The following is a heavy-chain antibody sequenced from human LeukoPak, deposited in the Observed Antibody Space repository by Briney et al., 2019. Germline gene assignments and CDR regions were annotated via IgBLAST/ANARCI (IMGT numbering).Heavy chain of an antibody. CDR3: AKWAYTIVGAAVFDY. D-gene: IGHD1-26*01. Sequence: GGSLRLSCAASGFTFSAYWMHWVRQSPGKGLVWVSRINSDGSSTSYADSVKGRFTISRDNSKNTLYLQVNSLRAEDTAVYYCAKWAYTIVGAAVFDYWGQGTLVTVSS. J-gene: IGHJ4*02. V-gene: IGHV3-74*01. CDR1: GFTFSAYW. CDR2: INSDGSST.